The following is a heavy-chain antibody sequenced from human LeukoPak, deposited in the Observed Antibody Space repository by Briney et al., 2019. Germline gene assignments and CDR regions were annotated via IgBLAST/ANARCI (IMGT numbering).Heavy chain of an antibody. CDR3: ATEGRSTTPGY. Sequence: GGSLRLSCGASGFTFSSYTMIWVRQAPGKGLEWVSSISSGSNSIYYADSGKGRFTISRDNAKKSLYLQMNSLRAEDTSVYYCATEGRSTTPGYWGQGTLVTVSS. CDR2: ISSGSNSI. V-gene: IGHV3-21*01. D-gene: IGHD2-2*01. CDR1: GFTFSSYT. J-gene: IGHJ4*02.